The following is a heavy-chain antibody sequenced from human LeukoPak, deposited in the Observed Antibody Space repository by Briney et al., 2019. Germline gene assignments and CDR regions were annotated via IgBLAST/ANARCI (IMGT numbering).Heavy chain of an antibody. Sequence: PGGSLRLSCAASGFTFSDYIMNWVRQAPGKGLEWVSYISSSSNYIYYADSVKGRFTVSRDNAKNSLYLQMNSLRAEDTAVYYCARECMDTTMVDAFDIWGQGTMVTVPS. J-gene: IGHJ3*02. V-gene: IGHV3-21*01. D-gene: IGHD5-18*01. CDR1: GFTFSDYI. CDR3: ARECMDTTMVDAFDI. CDR2: ISSSSNYI.